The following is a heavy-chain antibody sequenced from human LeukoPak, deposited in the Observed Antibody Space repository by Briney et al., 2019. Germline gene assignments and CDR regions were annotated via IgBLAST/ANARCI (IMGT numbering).Heavy chain of an antibody. D-gene: IGHD3-10*01. CDR1: GGSFSGYY. CDR2: INHSGST. Sequence: SETLSLTCAVYGGSFSGYYWSWIRQPPGKGLEWIGEINHSGSTNYNPSLKSRVTITVDTSKNQFSLKLSSVTAADTAVYYCASLGRITMVRGVIPHGAFDIWGQGTMVTVSS. CDR3: ASLGRITMVRGVIPHGAFDI. V-gene: IGHV4-34*01. J-gene: IGHJ3*02.